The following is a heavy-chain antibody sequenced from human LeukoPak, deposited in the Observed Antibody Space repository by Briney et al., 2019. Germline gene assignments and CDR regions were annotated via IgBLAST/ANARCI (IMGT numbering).Heavy chain of an antibody. J-gene: IGHJ6*03. V-gene: IGHV4-38-2*02. CDR1: GSSISNPYY. CDR3: VREGWAMVRGVDYQYYYMDV. CDR2: FSHSGRT. D-gene: IGHD3-10*01. Sequence: SETLSLTCTVSGSSISNPYYWGWIRQPPGKGLEWIGTFSHSGRTYYNPSPKSRVTIPVETSKNQLSLKLSSVTAADRAVYYCVREGWAMVRGVDYQYYYMDVWGKGTTVTVSS.